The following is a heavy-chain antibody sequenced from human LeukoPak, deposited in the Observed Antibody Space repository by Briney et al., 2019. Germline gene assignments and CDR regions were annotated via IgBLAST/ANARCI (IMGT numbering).Heavy chain of an antibody. D-gene: IGHD3-16*01. J-gene: IGHJ4*02. Sequence: PGGSLRLSCAGSGVTVSNNYMSWVRQAPGKGLEWVSVIYSGDNTYYVESVKGRFTISRDNSKNTLSLQMNRLRAEDTAVYYCAGRRVLDAYYWGQGTLVTVSS. CDR3: AGRRVLDAYY. CDR2: IYSGDNT. CDR1: GVTVSNNY. V-gene: IGHV3-66*02.